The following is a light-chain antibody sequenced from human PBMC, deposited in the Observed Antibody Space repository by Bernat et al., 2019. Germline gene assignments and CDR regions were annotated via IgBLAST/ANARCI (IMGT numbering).Light chain of an antibody. CDR3: QAGDSSTGV. V-gene: IGLV3-1*01. Sequence: SYDLTQPPSVSVSPGQTATITCTGDRVGNRYTCWYQQKPGQTPVVVVYRDNKRPSGIPERFSAAKSGNTATLTISGTQAVDEADYYCQAGDSSTGVFGGGTKLTVL. J-gene: IGLJ3*02. CDR2: RDN. CDR1: RVGNRY.